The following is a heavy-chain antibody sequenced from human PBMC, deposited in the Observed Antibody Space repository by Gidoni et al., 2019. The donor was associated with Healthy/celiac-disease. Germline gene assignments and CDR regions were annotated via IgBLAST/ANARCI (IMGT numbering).Heavy chain of an antibody. CDR2: ISGSGGST. Sequence: VQLVESGGGLVQPGGSLGLSSPASGLTFSSSSMDWVRQAPGKGLEWVSAISGSGGSTYYADSVKGRFTISRDNSKNTLYLQMNSLRAEDTAVYYCAKETILDYDILTGYYKPLDYWGQGTLVTVSS. J-gene: IGHJ4*02. CDR3: AKETILDYDILTGYYKPLDY. CDR1: GLTFSSSS. D-gene: IGHD3-9*01. V-gene: IGHV3-23*04.